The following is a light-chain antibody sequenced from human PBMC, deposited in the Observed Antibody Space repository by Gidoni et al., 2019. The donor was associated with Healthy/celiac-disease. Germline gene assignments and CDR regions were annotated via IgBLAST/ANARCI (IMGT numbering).Light chain of an antibody. CDR1: QSLSLSY. CDR3: QHYHSSSWT. CDR2: GAS. Sequence: DIVLTQSPGSLSLSPGERATLSCRASQSLSLSYVFWFQQKPGQAPRLLIYGASSRATGIPDRFSGSGSGADFSLPISSREPEDFAAYFCQHYHSSSWTFGQGTRLEMK. J-gene: IGKJ1*01. V-gene: IGKV3-20*01.